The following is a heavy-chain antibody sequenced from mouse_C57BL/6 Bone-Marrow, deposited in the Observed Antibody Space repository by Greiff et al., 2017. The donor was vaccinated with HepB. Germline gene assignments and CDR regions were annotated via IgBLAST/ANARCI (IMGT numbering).Heavy chain of an antibody. D-gene: IGHD1-1*01. V-gene: IGHV5-9*01. CDR1: GFTFSSYT. CDR3: ARHFLGSSYVGY. Sequence: EVKVVESGGGLVKPGGSLKLSCAASGFTFSSYTMSWVRQTPEKRLEWVATISGGGGNTYYPDSVKGRFTISRDNAKNTLYLQMSSLRSEDTALYYCARHFLGSSYVGYWGQGTTLTVSS. J-gene: IGHJ2*01. CDR2: ISGGGGNT.